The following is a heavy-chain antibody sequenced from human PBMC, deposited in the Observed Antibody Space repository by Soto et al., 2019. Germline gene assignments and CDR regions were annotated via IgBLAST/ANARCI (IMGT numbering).Heavy chain of an antibody. J-gene: IGHJ4*02. V-gene: IGHV3-23*01. D-gene: IGHD2-15*01. CDR3: AKVITVATSDPFDY. CDR2: IRGSGDST. Sequence: PGGSLRLSCATSGFTFSSYAMSWVRQAPGKGLEWVSAIRGSGDSTYYAGSVKGRFTISRDISMNTLFLQMNSLRAEDTAVYYCAKVITVATSDPFDYWGQGTLVTVSS. CDR1: GFTFSSYA.